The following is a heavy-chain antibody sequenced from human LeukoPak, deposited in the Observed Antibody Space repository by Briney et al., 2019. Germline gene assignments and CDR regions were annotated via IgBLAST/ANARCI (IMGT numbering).Heavy chain of an antibody. CDR3: AKDESKGRSGLDTPIGGY. Sequence: PGRSLRLSCAASGFTFSSYGMHWVRQAPGKGLEWVAVISYDGSNKYYADSVKGRFTISRDNSKNTLYLQMNSLRAEDTAVYYCAKDESKGRSGLDTPIGGYWGQGTLVTVSS. CDR1: GFTFSSYG. J-gene: IGHJ4*02. V-gene: IGHV3-30*18. CDR2: ISYDGSNK. D-gene: IGHD2-15*01.